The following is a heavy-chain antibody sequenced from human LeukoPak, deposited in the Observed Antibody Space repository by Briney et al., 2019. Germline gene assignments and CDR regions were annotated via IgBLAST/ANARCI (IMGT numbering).Heavy chain of an antibody. CDR1: GYSISTGYY. J-gene: IGHJ4*02. CDR2: IYHRGST. Sequence: SETLSLTCTVSGYSISTGYYWGWIRQPPGKGLEWIGNIYHRGSTYYNPSLKSRVTISVDTSKNQFSPKLSSVTAADTAVYYCATYVWGSYRYGYWGQGTLVTVSS. V-gene: IGHV4-38-2*02. CDR3: ATYVWGSYRYGY. D-gene: IGHD3-16*02.